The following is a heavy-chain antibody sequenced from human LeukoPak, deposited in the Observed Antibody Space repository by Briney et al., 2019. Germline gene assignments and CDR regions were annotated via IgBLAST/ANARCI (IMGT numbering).Heavy chain of an antibody. J-gene: IGHJ4*02. D-gene: IGHD1-14*01. CDR2: IGPTGSDR. CDR3: ATETNGHHYDY. V-gene: IGHV3-21*06. CDR1: GLTFSTSG. Sequence: GGSLRLSCTASGLTFSTSGFNWVRQAPGKGLEWVASIGPTGSDRYHADSIKGRFTISRDNANNFLYLQMNSLRAEDTAVYYCATETNGHHYDYWGQGTLLTVSS.